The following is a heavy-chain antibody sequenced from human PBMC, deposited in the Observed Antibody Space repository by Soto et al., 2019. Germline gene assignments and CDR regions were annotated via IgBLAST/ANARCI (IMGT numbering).Heavy chain of an antibody. D-gene: IGHD1-7*01. CDR3: AKENNWNYEFDYYMDV. CDR1: GFTFSSYA. CDR2: ISGSGGST. J-gene: IGHJ6*03. V-gene: IGHV3-23*01. Sequence: GGSLSLSCAASGFTFSSYAMSWVRQAPGKGLEWVSAISGSGGSTYYADSVKGRFTISRDNSKNTLYLQMNSLIAEDTAVYYCAKENNWNYEFDYYMDVWGKGTTVTVSS.